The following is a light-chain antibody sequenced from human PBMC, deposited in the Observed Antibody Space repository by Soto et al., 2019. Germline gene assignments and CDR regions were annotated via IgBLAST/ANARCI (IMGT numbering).Light chain of an antibody. J-gene: IGKJ5*01. CDR3: QQYNSYPPKIT. CDR1: QCIGNE. V-gene: IGKV1-17*01. Sequence: DIQMTQSPSSLSASVGDRVTITCRAIQCIGNELGRYQQKPWKAHKRVMYHASSLESGVPSRFSGSESGTEFTLTISSLHPDDFATYYGQQYNSYPPKITFGQGTRLENK. CDR2: HAS.